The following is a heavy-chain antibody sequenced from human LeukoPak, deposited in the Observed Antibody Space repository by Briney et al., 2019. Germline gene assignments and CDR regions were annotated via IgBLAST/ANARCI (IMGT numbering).Heavy chain of an antibody. CDR1: GGSFSGYC. V-gene: IGHV4-34*01. J-gene: IGHJ5*02. CDR2: INHSGST. CDR3: ARRGAARLGWFDP. D-gene: IGHD6-6*01. Sequence: SETLSLTCAVYGGSFSGYCWSWIRQPPGKGLEWIGEINHSGSTNYNPSLKSRVTISVDTSKNQFSLKLSSVTAADTAVYYCARRGAARLGWFDPWGQGTLVTVSS.